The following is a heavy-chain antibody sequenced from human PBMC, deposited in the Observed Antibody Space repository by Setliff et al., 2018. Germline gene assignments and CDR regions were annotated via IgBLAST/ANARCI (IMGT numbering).Heavy chain of an antibody. V-gene: IGHV1-18*01. CDR3: SRLVRYCTTTSCQRLSGDEY. D-gene: IGHD2-2*01. CDR2: VSAYTGNA. Sequence: RASVKVSCKASGYTFTYFGVSWLRLAPGQGLEWMGWVSAYTGNAYYAHRLQDRVTLTTDKSTGTAYMELRSLRSDDTAVYYCSRLVRYCTTTSCQRLSGDEYWGQGTLVTVSS. J-gene: IGHJ4*02. CDR1: GYTFTYFG.